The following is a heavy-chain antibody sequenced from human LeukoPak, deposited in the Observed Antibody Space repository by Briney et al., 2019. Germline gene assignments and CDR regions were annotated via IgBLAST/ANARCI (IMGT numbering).Heavy chain of an antibody. D-gene: IGHD3-16*01. CDR2: IKHNGDEL. CDR1: GFTFSSYW. Sequence: GGSLSLSCAASGFTFSSYWMTWVRQAPGKGLEWVANIKHNGDELNYVDSVEDRFTISRDNAKNSLYLHMTSLRAEDTAVYYCARELRTFDSWGQETLVTVSS. J-gene: IGHJ4*02. V-gene: IGHV3-7*01. CDR3: ARELRTFDS.